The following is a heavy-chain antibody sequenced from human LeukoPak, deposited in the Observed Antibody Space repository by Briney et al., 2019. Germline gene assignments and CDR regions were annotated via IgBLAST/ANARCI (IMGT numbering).Heavy chain of an antibody. V-gene: IGHV1-69*01. D-gene: IGHD3-10*01. CDR1: GTTFSNYD. CDR3: AREPPYYGSGSHGTDY. Sequence: GASVKVSCKASGTTFSNYDISWVRQAPGQGLEWMGGIIPIFGTSNYAQKFQGRVTIIADESTSTAYMELSSLRSEDTAVYYCAREPPYYGSGSHGTDYWGQGTLVTVSS. CDR2: IIPIFGTS. J-gene: IGHJ4*02.